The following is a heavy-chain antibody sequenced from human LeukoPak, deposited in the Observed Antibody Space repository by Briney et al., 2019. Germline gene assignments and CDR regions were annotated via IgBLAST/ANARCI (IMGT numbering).Heavy chain of an antibody. J-gene: IGHJ4*02. CDR2: INHSGST. CDR3: ARTRNYYDSSGLDFDY. Sequence: PSETLSLTCAVYGGSFSGYYWSWTRQPPGKGLEWIGEINHSGSTNYNPSLKSRATISVDTSKNQFSLKLSSVTAADTAVYYCARTRNYYDSSGLDFDYWGQGTLVTVSS. D-gene: IGHD3-22*01. CDR1: GGSFSGYY. V-gene: IGHV4-34*01.